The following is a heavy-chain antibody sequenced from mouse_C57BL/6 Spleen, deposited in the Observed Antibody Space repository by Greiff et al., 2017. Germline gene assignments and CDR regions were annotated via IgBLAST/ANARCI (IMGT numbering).Heavy chain of an antibody. CDR1: GFTFSDYG. V-gene: IGHV5-17*01. CDR3: ARDGSSYGYYAMDY. Sequence: EVKVVESGGGLVKPGGSLQLSCAASGFTFSDYGMHWVRQAPEKGLEWVAYISSGSSTIYYADTVKGRFTISRDNAKNTLFLQMTSLRSEDTAMYYCARDGSSYGYYAMDYWGQGTSVTVSS. CDR2: ISSGSSTI. D-gene: IGHD1-1*01. J-gene: IGHJ4*01.